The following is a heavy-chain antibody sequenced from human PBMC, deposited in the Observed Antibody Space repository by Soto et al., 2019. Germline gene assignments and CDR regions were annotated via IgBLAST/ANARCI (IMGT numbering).Heavy chain of an antibody. Sequence: PSETLSLTCTVSGGSVSSGSYYWSWIRQHPGKGLEWIGYIYYSGSTNYNPSLKSRVTISVDTSKNQFSLKLSSVTAADTAVYYCARGSGNYYYYGMDVWGQGTTVTVSS. CDR2: IYYSGST. D-gene: IGHD3-10*01. J-gene: IGHJ6*02. V-gene: IGHV4-61*01. CDR1: GGSVSSGSYY. CDR3: ARGSGNYYYYGMDV.